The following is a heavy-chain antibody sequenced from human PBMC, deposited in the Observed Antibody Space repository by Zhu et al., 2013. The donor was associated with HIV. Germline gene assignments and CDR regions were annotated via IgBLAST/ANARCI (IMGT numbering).Heavy chain of an antibody. CDR1: GFTVTDYY. CDR3: ARDEFDRYDHIAYYCDAFDV. D-gene: IGHD3-22*01. J-gene: IGHJ3*01. CDR2: IKPTAASAAFR. V-gene: IGHV1-46*01. Sequence: QVRLVQSASDVKRPGDTVTLSCKASGFTVTDYYIHWVRQAPTRGLEWIGLIKPTAASAAFRASSPTFHDRVDMTTDTSAGLVNLTLSGLSPSDVAVYYCARDEFDRYDHIAYYCDAFDVWGQGTMVTVSS.